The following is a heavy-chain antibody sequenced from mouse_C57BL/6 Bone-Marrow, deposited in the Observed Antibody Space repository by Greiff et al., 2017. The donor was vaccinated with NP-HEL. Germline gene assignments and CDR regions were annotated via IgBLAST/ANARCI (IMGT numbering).Heavy chain of an antibody. CDR2: IDPSDSYT. V-gene: IGHV1-50*01. D-gene: IGHD2-3*01. CDR3: ARRWLLPHYYAMDY. Sequence: LQPGAELVKPGASVKLSCKASGYTFTSYWMQWVKQRPGQGLVWIGEIDPSDSYTNYNHKLKGKATLTVDTSSSTAYMQRSSLTSEDSAVYYCARRWLLPHYYAMDYWGQGTSVTVSS. J-gene: IGHJ4*01. CDR1: GYTFTSYW.